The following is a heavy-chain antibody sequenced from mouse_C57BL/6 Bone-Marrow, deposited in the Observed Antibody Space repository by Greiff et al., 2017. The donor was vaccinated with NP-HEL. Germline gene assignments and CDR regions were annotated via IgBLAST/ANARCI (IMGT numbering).Heavy chain of an antibody. Sequence: QVHVKQSGAELVKPGASVKISCKASGYAFSSYWMNWVKQRPGKGLEWIGQIYPGDGDTNHNGKFKGKATLTADKSSSTAYMQLSSLTSEDSAVYFCARASYYYGSSYYFDYWGQGTTLTVSS. J-gene: IGHJ2*01. V-gene: IGHV1-80*01. CDR3: ARASYYYGSSYYFDY. D-gene: IGHD1-1*01. CDR2: IYPGDGDT. CDR1: GYAFSSYW.